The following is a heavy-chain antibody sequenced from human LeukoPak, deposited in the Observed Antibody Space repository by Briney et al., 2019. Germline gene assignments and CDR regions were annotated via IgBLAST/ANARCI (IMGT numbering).Heavy chain of an antibody. CDR3: ARAPYTIFGVMDV. CDR1: GFTFSSYE. Sequence: HPGGSLRLSCAASGFTFSSYEMNWVRQSPGKWLEWVSYISSSGSTIYYADSVKGRFTISRDNAKNSLYLQMNSLRAEDTAVYYCARAPYTIFGVMDVWGKGTTVTVSS. V-gene: IGHV3-48*03. CDR2: ISSSGSTI. J-gene: IGHJ6*03. D-gene: IGHD3-3*01.